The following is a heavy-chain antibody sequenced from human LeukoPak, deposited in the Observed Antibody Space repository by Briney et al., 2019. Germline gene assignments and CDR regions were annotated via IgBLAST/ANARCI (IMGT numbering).Heavy chain of an antibody. J-gene: IGHJ6*03. D-gene: IGHD6-19*01. V-gene: IGHV3-30*02. CDR2: IRYDGSNK. CDR3: AKTAVAGTNYYYMDV. CDR1: GFTFSSYG. Sequence: PGGSLRLSCAASGFTFSSYGMHWVRRAPGKGLEWVAFIRYDGSNKYYADSVKGRFTISRDNSKNTLYLQMNSLRAEDTAVYYCAKTAVAGTNYYYMDVWGKGTTVTVSS.